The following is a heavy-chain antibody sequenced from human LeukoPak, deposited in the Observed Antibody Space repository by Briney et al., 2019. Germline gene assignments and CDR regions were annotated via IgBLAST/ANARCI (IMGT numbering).Heavy chain of an antibody. Sequence: SGGSLRLSCAASGFTFSSYAMSWVRQAPGKGLEWVSTISGSGRATHYADSVKGRFTISRENSKNTMYMQMNSLRAEDTAIYYCAKAPVTTCRGAYCYPFDYWGQGTLVTVSS. CDR1: GFTFSSYA. D-gene: IGHD2-21*01. J-gene: IGHJ4*02. CDR3: AKAPVTTCRGAYCYPFDY. CDR2: ISGSGRAT. V-gene: IGHV3-23*01.